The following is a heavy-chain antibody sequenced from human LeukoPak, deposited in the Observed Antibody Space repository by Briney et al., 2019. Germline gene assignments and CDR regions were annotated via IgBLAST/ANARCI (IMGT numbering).Heavy chain of an antibody. J-gene: IGHJ6*02. D-gene: IGHD1-14*01. CDR1: GFTFSSYS. CDR3: AKDRYLEAYGMDV. CDR2: ISSSSSYI. V-gene: IGHV3-21*01. Sequence: GGSLRLSCAASGFTFSSYSMNWVRQAPGKGLEWVSSISSSSSYIYYADSVQGRFTLSRDNAKNSLYLQMNSLRAEDTAAYYCAKDRYLEAYGMDVWGQGTTVTVSS.